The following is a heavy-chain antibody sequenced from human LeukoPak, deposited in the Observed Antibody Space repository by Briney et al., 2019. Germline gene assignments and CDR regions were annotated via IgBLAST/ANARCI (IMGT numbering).Heavy chain of an antibody. CDR2: IIPIFGTA. CDR3: ASALYPRSSWHFDY. V-gene: IGHV1-69*05. CDR1: GGTFSSYA. D-gene: IGHD6-13*01. Sequence: SVKVSCKASGGTFSSYAISWVRQAPGQGLGWMGRIIPIFGTANYAQKFQGRVTITTDESTSTAYMELSSLRSEDTAVYYCASALYPRSSWHFDYWGQGTLVTVSS. J-gene: IGHJ4*02.